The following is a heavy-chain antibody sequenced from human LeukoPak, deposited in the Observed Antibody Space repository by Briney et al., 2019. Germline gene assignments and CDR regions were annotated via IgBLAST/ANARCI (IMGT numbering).Heavy chain of an antibody. D-gene: IGHD3-3*01. CDR1: GFTFSSYA. Sequence: GGSLRLSCAASGFTFSSYAMSWVRQAPGKGLEWVSAISGSGGSTYYADSVKGRFTISRDNSKNTLYLQMNSLRAEDTAVYYCAKDPTIFGVAGLDYWGQGTLVTVSS. V-gene: IGHV3-23*01. CDR3: AKDPTIFGVAGLDY. J-gene: IGHJ4*02. CDR2: ISGSGGST.